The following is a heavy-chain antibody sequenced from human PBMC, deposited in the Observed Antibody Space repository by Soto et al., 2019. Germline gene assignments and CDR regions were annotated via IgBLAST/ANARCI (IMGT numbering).Heavy chain of an antibody. J-gene: IGHJ4*02. CDR1: GYTFTGYY. V-gene: IGHV3-23*01. CDR2: ISGRGSRT. Sequence: GASVKVSCKASGYTFTGYYMHWVRQAPGQGLEWVSTISGRGSRTYYADSVKGRFTISRDNSKNALYLQLNSLRAEDTAVYFCAKDRRQSAVAGTSDLDYWGPGILVTVSS. D-gene: IGHD6-19*01. CDR3: AKDRRQSAVAGTSDLDY.